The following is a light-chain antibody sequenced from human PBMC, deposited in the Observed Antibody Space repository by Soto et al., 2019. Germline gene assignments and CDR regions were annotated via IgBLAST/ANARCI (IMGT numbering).Light chain of an antibody. V-gene: IGKV2-28*01. CDR1: ESLLHSNGYNF. J-gene: IGKJ1*01. CDR2: LGS. Sequence: FLSTDSPLSVPVTPRDAASISCGSSESLLHSNGYNFLDWYLQKPGQSPQILINLGSNRSSGVPDRFSGSGSGTDFTLTISRVEAEDVGVYYCMQALQSPRTFGQGTKV. CDR3: MQALQSPRT.